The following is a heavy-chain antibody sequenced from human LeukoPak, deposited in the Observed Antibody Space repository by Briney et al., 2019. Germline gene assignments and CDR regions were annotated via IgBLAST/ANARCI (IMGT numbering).Heavy chain of an antibody. Sequence: ASVKVSCKASGYTFTSYYMHWVRQAPGQGLEWMGIINPSGGSTSYAQKFQGRVTMTRDTSTSTVYMELSSLRSEDTAVYYCARDQYYYDSSGYSPFDYWGQGTLVTVSS. J-gene: IGHJ4*02. CDR2: INPSGGST. CDR1: GYTFTSYY. CDR3: ARDQYYYDSSGYSPFDY. D-gene: IGHD3-22*01. V-gene: IGHV1-46*01.